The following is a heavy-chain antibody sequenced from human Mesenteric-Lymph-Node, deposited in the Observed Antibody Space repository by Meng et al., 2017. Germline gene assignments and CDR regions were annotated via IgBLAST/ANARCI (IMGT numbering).Heavy chain of an antibody. CDR3: VRDGSSSHGGTL. V-gene: IGHV4-4*07. Sequence: SEPLSLPCTVSGGSISNYYWSWIPQPAGKGLEWIVRIYASVSTNYNPSLKTRITMSVDTSKSQFSLKLTSITAADTAVYYCVRDGSSSHGGTLWGRGTLVTVSS. J-gene: IGHJ2*01. CDR1: GGSISNYY. CDR2: IYASVST. D-gene: IGHD2-2*01.